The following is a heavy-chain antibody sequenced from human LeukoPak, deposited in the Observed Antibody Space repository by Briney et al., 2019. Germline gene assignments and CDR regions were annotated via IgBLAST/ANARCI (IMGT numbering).Heavy chain of an antibody. Sequence: GGSLRLSCAASGLTFSSYSMNWVRQAPGKGLEWVSSISSTSSYIFYADSVKGRFTISRDNARNSLYLQMNSLRAEDTAVYYCARDMRTIDYWGQGTLVTVSS. D-gene: IGHD3-16*01. V-gene: IGHV3-21*01. CDR3: ARDMRTIDY. CDR1: GLTFSSYS. CDR2: ISSTSSYI. J-gene: IGHJ4*02.